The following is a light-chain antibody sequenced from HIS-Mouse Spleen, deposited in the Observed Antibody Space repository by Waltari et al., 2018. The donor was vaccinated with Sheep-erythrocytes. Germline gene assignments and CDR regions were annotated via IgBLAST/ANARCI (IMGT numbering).Light chain of an antibody. Sequence: IQLTQSPSFLSASVGDRVTITCRASQGISSYLACYHQKPGQAPTLLIYAASTLQSGVPTRLSGSGSGTEFTVTSSSLHPEDFATYYCRQLNSYLHPFGQGTKLEIK. CDR3: RQLNSYLHP. CDR2: AAS. V-gene: IGKV1-9*01. CDR1: QGISSY. J-gene: IGKJ2*01.